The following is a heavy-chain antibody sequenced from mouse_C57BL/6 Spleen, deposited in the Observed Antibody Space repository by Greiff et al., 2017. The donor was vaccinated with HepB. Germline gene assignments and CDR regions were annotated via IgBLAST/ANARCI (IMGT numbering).Heavy chain of an antibody. Sequence: QVQLKQSGAELARPGASVKLSCKASGYTFTSYGISWVKQRTGQGLEWIGEIYPRSGNTYYNEKFKGKATLTADKSSSTAYMELRSLTSEDSAVYFWARSAYYDYENYAMDYWGQGTSVTVSS. CDR3: ARSAYYDYENYAMDY. J-gene: IGHJ4*01. CDR1: GYTFTSYG. CDR2: IYPRSGNT. V-gene: IGHV1-81*01. D-gene: IGHD2-4*01.